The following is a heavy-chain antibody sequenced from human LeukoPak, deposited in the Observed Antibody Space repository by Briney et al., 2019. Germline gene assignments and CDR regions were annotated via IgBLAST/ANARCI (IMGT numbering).Heavy chain of an antibody. D-gene: IGHD5-18*01. CDR1: GYSFTSYW. J-gene: IGHJ3*02. CDR3: ASRGLSSYGTPDAFDI. Sequence: GGSLKISCRGSGYSFTSYWVSWVRQMPGKGLEWMGRIDPSDSYTNYSPSFQGHVTISADKSISTAYLQWSSLKASDTAMYYCASRGLSSYGTPDAFDIWGQGTMVTVSS. CDR2: IDPSDSYT. V-gene: IGHV5-10-1*01.